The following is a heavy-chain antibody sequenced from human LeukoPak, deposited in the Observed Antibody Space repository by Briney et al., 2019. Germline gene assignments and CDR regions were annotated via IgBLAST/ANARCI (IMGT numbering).Heavy chain of an antibody. Sequence: SVKVSCKASGGTFSSYAISWVRQAPGQGLEWMGRIIPILGIANYAQKFQGRVTITADKSTSTAYMELSSLRSEDTAVYYCARKAIISSSPIDYWGQGTLVTVSS. J-gene: IGHJ4*02. CDR2: IIPILGIA. CDR3: ARKAIISSSPIDY. V-gene: IGHV1-69*04. D-gene: IGHD6-13*01. CDR1: GGTFSSYA.